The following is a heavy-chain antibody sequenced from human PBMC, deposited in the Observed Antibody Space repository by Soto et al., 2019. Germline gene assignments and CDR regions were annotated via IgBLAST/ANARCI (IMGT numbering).Heavy chain of an antibody. CDR1: GFTFSDYS. CDR2: ISSSSTFT. CDR3: AAPYSTGHRLLGY. Sequence: VGSLRLSCVASGFTFSDYSVSWVRQAPGKGLEWLSSISSSSTFTHYADSVKGRFTISRDNAKNSLYLQMNSLRAEDTAVYYCAAPYSTGHRLLGYWGQGTLVTVSS. D-gene: IGHD6-19*01. V-gene: IGHV3-21*01. J-gene: IGHJ4*02.